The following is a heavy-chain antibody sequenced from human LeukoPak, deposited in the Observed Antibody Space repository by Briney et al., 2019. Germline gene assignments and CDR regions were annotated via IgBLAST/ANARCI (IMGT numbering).Heavy chain of an antibody. D-gene: IGHD1-26*01. CDR3: TRDPRGSYGPDAFDI. V-gene: IGHV3-49*04. CDR2: IRSKAYGGTT. Sequence: QAGGSLRLSCTASGFTFGDYAMNWVRQAPGKGLEWVGFIRSKAYGGTTEYAASVKGRFTISRDDSKSIAYLLMNSLKTEDTAVYYCTRDPRGSYGPDAFDIWGQGTMVTVSS. CDR1: GFTFGDYA. J-gene: IGHJ3*02.